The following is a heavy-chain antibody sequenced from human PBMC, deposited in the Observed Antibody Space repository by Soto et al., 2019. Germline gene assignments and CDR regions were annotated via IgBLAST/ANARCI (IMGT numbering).Heavy chain of an antibody. D-gene: IGHD5-12*01. CDR1: GFTFSSYA. CDR3: ERVPNGGGYDAPGDY. Sequence: EVQLVESGGGLVQPGGSLRLSCAASGFTFSSYAMHWVRQAPGKGLEYVSAISRNGGSTYYANSVKGRFTISRDNSKNTLYLQMGRLRADDMAVYYCERVPNGGGYDAPGDYWGQGTLVTVSS. J-gene: IGHJ4*02. V-gene: IGHV3-64*01. CDR2: ISRNGGST.